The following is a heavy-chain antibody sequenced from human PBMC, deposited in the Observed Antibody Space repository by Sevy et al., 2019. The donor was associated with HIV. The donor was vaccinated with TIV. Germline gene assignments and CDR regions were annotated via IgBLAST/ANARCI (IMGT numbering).Heavy chain of an antibody. Sequence: ASVKVSCKASGYSFSAYFLHWVRQAPGQGLEWMGRISPNSVGTVYAQKFRGRVTMTRDTSSTTAYMELSRLKSDDTALYYCARASGPTVGAYFDSWGQGALLTVSS. CDR2: ISPNSVGT. D-gene: IGHD3-10*01. J-gene: IGHJ4*02. V-gene: IGHV1-2*06. CDR3: ARASGPTVGAYFDS. CDR1: GYSFSAYF.